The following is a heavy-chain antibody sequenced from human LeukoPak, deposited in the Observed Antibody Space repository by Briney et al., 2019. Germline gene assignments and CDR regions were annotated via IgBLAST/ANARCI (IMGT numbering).Heavy chain of an antibody. V-gene: IGHV1-46*01. CDR2: INPSGGST. Sequence: ASVKVSCKASGYTFTNNYMHWVRQAPGQGLEWMGIINPSGGSTNYAQKFQGRVTMTRDTSTSTVYMELSGLRSEDTAVYYCARGSDYDILTGYQDDAFDIWGQGTMVTVSS. D-gene: IGHD3-9*01. CDR3: ARGSDYDILTGYQDDAFDI. J-gene: IGHJ3*02. CDR1: GYTFTNNY.